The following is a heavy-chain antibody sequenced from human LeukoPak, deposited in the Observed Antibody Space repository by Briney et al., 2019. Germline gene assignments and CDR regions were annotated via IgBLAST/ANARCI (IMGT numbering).Heavy chain of an antibody. Sequence: GRSLRLSCAASGFTFSSYAMHWVRQAPGKGLEWVAVISYDGSNKYYADSVKGRFTISRDNSKNTLYLQMNSLRAEDTAVYYCAKYPYYYDSSGYPRYYYGMDVWGQGTTVTVSS. V-gene: IGHV3-30-3*02. CDR2: ISYDGSNK. D-gene: IGHD3-22*01. J-gene: IGHJ6*02. CDR1: GFTFSSYA. CDR3: AKYPYYYDSSGYPRYYYGMDV.